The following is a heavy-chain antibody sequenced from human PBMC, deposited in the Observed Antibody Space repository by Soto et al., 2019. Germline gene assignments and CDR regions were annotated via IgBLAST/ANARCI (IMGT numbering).Heavy chain of an antibody. J-gene: IGHJ6*02. V-gene: IGHV4-30-4*01. Sequence: QVQLQQSGPGLVKPSQTLSLTCTVSGGSISFDHYHWTWIRQPPGKGLAGIGYVHYSGSVLYNPSLQSRVSISVDTSKNQVSLKLSSVTAADTAVYCCAREDDGGDRDYYGLDVWGQGTTVTVSS. CDR2: VHYSGSV. CDR3: AREDDGGDRDYYGLDV. CDR1: GGSISFDHYH. D-gene: IGHD2-21*02.